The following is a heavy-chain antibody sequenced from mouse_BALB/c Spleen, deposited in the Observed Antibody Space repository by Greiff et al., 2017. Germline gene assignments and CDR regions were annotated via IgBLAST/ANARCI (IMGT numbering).Heavy chain of an antibody. CDR2: ISSGSSTI. CDR3: ARWRDYGYFDY. D-gene: IGHD2-4*01. V-gene: IGHV5-17*02. CDR1: GFTFSSFG. J-gene: IGHJ2*01. Sequence: EVMLVESGGGLVQPGGSRKLSCAASGFTFSSFGMHWVRQAPEKGLEWVAYISSGSSTIYYADTVKGRFTISRDNPKNTLFLQMTSLRSEDTAMYYCARWRDYGYFDYWGQGTTLTVSS.